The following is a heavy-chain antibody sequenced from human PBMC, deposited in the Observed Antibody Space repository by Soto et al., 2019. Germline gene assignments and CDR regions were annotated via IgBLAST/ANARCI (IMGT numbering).Heavy chain of an antibody. CDR3: ALGGYIAVVGYY. J-gene: IGHJ4*02. CDR1: GLNISDYG. D-gene: IGHD2-15*01. CDR2: ISYDSRTK. V-gene: IGHV3-30*03. Sequence: QAQLVQSGGGVVQPGGSLRLTCEVSGLNISDYGMNWVRRAPGKGLEWVAIISYDSRTKSFADSVRGRFTVSRDNSKNTVWLQLDNVRDEDKAVYYCALGGYIAVVGYYWGQGALVTVSS.